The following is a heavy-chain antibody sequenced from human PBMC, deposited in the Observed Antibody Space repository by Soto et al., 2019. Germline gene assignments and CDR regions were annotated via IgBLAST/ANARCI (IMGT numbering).Heavy chain of an antibody. J-gene: IGHJ6*03. V-gene: IGHV4-34*01. Sequence: SQTLSLTCAVYGGSFSGYYWSWIRQPPGKGLEWIGEINHSGSTNYNPSLKSRVTISVDTSKNQFSLKLSSVTAADTAVYYCARGGTHSGGSGDYYMDVWGKGTTVTVSS. CDR3: ARGGTHSGGSGDYYMDV. CDR2: INHSGST. CDR1: GGSFSGYY. D-gene: IGHD2-15*01.